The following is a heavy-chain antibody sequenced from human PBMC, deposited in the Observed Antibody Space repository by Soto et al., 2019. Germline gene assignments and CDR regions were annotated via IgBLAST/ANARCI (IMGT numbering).Heavy chain of an antibody. V-gene: IGHV3-30-3*01. CDR1: GFNFRTYP. Sequence: QVQLVESGGGVVQPGRSLRLSCAASGFNFRTYPMHWVRQAPGQGLEWVAVISYDGSNENYADSVKGRFTISRDNSANTLYLQMNSLRTEDTAVYYCARDRQQPPNPYGMDVWGQGTTVTVSS. J-gene: IGHJ6*02. D-gene: IGHD6-13*01. CDR3: ARDRQQPPNPYGMDV. CDR2: ISYDGSNE.